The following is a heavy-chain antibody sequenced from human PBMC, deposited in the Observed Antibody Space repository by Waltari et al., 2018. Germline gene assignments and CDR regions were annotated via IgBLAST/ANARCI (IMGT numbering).Heavy chain of an antibody. CDR1: GGSISSSSYY. V-gene: IGHV4-39*07. CDR2: IYYSGST. Sequence: QLQLQESGPGLVKPSETLSLTCTVSGGSISSSSYYWGWIRPPPGKGLEWIGSIYYSGSTYYNPSLKSRVTISVDTSKNQFSLKLSSVTAADTAVYYCARDILWFRELSLPNYYYYGMDVWGQGTTVTVSS. J-gene: IGHJ6*02. CDR3: ARDILWFRELSLPNYYYYGMDV. D-gene: IGHD3-10*01.